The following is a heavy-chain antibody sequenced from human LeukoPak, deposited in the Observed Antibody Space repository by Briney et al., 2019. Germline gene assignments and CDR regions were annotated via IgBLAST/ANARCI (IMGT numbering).Heavy chain of an antibody. V-gene: IGHV3-23*01. J-gene: IGHJ4*02. Sequence: GGSLRLSCLTSGFTLSTNAMSWVRQAPGKGLEWISGISGSGASTYYADSVKGRFTISRDDSRNTLCLQMNSLRGDDTAVYYCAKDVGKWESLHFFDYWGQGTLVTVSS. CDR2: ISGSGAST. CDR1: GFTLSTNA. D-gene: IGHD1-26*01. CDR3: AKDVGKWESLHFFDY.